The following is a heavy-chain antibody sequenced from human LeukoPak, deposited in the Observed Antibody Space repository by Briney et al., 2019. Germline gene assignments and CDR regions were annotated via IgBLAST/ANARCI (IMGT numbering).Heavy chain of an antibody. CDR2: ISGSGGST. CDR1: GFTFSSYA. D-gene: IGHD6-19*01. CDR3: AKDKGVAGYYFDY. Sequence: GGSLRLSCAASGFTFSSYAMSWVRPAPGKGLEWVSAISGSGGSTYYADSVKGRFTISRDNSKNTLYLQMNSLRAEDTAVYYCAKDKGVAGYYFDYWGQGTLVTVSS. J-gene: IGHJ4*02. V-gene: IGHV3-23*01.